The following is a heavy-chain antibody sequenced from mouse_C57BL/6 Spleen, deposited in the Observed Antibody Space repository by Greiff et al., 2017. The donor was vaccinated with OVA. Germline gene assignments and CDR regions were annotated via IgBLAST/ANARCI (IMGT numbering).Heavy chain of an antibody. CDR2: IYPRSGNT. CDR1: GYTFTSSG. Sequence: QVQLQQSGAELARPGASVKLSCKASGYTFTSSGISWVKQRTGQGLEWIGEIYPRSGNTYYNEKFKGKATLTADKSSSTAYMELRSLTSEDSAVYFCARDYDYDVLMDYWGQGTSVTVSS. CDR3: ARDYDYDVLMDY. V-gene: IGHV1-81*01. D-gene: IGHD2-4*01. J-gene: IGHJ4*01.